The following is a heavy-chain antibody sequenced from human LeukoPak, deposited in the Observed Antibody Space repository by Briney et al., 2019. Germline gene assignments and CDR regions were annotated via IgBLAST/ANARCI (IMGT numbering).Heavy chain of an antibody. CDR1: GYNFTSFG. J-gene: IGHJ6*02. Sequence: ASVKVSCKASGYNFTSFGISWVRQAPGQGLEWMGWINDFNGNTNYAPTVQNRVTLTTDTSTTTAFLELRGLRSADTAVYYCARDVFYDFSNHNSRRDGLDVWGQGTTVIVS. V-gene: IGHV1-18*01. D-gene: IGHD3-3*01. CDR2: INDFNGNT. CDR3: ARDVFYDFSNHNSRRDGLDV.